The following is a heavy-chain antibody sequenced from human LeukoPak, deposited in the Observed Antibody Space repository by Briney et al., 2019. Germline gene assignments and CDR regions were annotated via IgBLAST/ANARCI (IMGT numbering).Heavy chain of an antibody. CDR1: GGSFSDYY. D-gene: IGHD5-18*01. CDR2: INHRGST. J-gene: IGHJ4*02. V-gene: IGHV4-34*01. CDR3: ARELNVDTAMAFDY. Sequence: SETLSLTCAVYGGSFSDYYWTWIRQPPGKGLEWIGEINHRGSTHYNPSLKSRVTISVDTSKKQFSLKLSSVTAADTAVYYCARELNVDTAMAFDYWGQGTLVTVSS.